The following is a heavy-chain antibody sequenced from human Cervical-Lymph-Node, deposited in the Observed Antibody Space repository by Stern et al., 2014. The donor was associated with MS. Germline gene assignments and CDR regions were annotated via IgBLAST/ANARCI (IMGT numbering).Heavy chain of an antibody. CDR1: GGSISSGGYY. Sequence: QLQLQESGPGLVKPSQTLSLTCTVSGGSISSGGYYWSWIRQHPGKGLEWIGYIYYSGSTYYNPSLKSRVTIAVDTSKNQFSLKLSSVTAADTAVYYCARNLGYCTNGVCIAFDIWGQGTMVTVSS. D-gene: IGHD2-8*01. J-gene: IGHJ3*02. CDR3: ARNLGYCTNGVCIAFDI. CDR2: IYYSGST. V-gene: IGHV4-31*03.